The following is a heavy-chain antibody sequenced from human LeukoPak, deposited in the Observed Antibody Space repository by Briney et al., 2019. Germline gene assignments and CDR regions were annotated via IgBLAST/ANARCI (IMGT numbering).Heavy chain of an antibody. J-gene: IGHJ4*02. CDR3: ASQISAWYYYDSSGYYS. CDR1: GFTFSSYW. Sequence: GGSLRLSRAASGFTFSSYWMSWVRQAPGKGLELVANIKQDGSEKYYVDSVKGRFTISRDNAKNSLYLQMNSLRAEDTAVYYCASQISAWYYYDSSGYYSWGQGTLVTVSS. CDR2: IKQDGSEK. D-gene: IGHD3-22*01. V-gene: IGHV3-7*01.